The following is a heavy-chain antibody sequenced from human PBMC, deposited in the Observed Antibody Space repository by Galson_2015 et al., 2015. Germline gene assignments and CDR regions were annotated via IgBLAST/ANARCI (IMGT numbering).Heavy chain of an antibody. CDR3: SSLDELLTGYKLTYAFDI. CDR1: GFTFSGSA. CDR2: IRSKANNYAT. Sequence: SLRLSCAASGFTFSGSAMHWVRQASGKGLEWVGRIRSKANNYATAYDASVKGRFTISRDDSKNTAFLQMSSLKTEETAVYYCSSLDELLTGYKLTYAFDIWGQGTMVTVSS. V-gene: IGHV3-73*01. J-gene: IGHJ3*02. D-gene: IGHD3-9*01.